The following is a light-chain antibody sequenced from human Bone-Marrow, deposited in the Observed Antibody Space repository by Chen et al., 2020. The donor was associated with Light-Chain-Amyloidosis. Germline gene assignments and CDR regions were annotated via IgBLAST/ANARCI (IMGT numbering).Light chain of an antibody. V-gene: IGKV3-15*01. CDR3: QQRNNWPLT. CDR1: QNINNN. Sequence: EIVMTQSPATLSVSPGESATLSCRASQNINNNFAWYQQKPGQAPRLLMHGASTRATGIPARFSGSGSGTEFTLTIRSLQPEDFAVYYCQQRNNWPLTFGGGTKVEI. J-gene: IGKJ4*01. CDR2: GAS.